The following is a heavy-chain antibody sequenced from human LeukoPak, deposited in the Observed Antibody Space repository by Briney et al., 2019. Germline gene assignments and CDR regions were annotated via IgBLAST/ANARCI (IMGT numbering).Heavy chain of an antibody. CDR1: GFTVSSNY. CDR3: ARGKWNDVTPFNY. V-gene: IGHV3-53*01. D-gene: IGHD1-1*01. J-gene: IGHJ4*02. Sequence: PGGSLRLSCAASGFTVSSNYMSWVRQASGKGLEWVSVIYSGGSTYYADSVKGRFTISRDNSKNTLYLQMNSLRAEDTAVYYCARGKWNDVTPFNYWGQGTLVTVSS. CDR2: IYSGGST.